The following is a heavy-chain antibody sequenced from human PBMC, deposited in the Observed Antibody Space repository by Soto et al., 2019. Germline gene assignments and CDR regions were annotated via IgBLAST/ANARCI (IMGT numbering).Heavy chain of an antibody. CDR2: ISYVGSNK. CDR3: AKEKPDYSHHNGFDP. V-gene: IGHV3-30*18. CDR1: GFPFSSYG. D-gene: IGHD4-4*01. Sequence: QVQLVESGGGVVQPGRSLRLSCAASGFPFSSYGMHWFRQAPGKGLEWVAVISYVGSNKYYADSVKGRFIISRDNSKNTLYLQMTSLRAEDTAVYYCAKEKPDYSHHNGFDPWGQGTLVTVSS. J-gene: IGHJ5*02.